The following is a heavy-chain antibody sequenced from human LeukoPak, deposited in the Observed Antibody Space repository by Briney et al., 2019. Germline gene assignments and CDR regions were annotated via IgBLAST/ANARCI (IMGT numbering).Heavy chain of an antibody. D-gene: IGHD6-13*01. CDR1: GFTFGSYW. CDR2: IKQDGSEK. Sequence: PGGSLRLSCAASGFTFGSYWMSWVRQAPGKGREWVANIKQDGSEKYYVDSVKGRFTISRDNAKNSLYLQMNSLRAEDTAVYYCARKLARRAFDYWGQGTLVTVSS. J-gene: IGHJ4*02. CDR3: ARKLARRAFDY. V-gene: IGHV3-7*01.